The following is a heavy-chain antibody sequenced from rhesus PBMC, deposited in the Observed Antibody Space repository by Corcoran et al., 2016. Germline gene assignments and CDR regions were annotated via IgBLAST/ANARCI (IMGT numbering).Heavy chain of an antibody. Sequence: QVQLQESGPGLVKPSETLSLTCAVSGYSISSNYWNWIRQPPGKGLEWIGSIYGSGGSNSLTPPLKSRVTLSVATSKTQCSLKLGSVTAADTAVYYCAREDIWTGYYNHGFDYWGQGVLVTVSS. D-gene: IGHD3-3*01. CDR2: IYGSGGSN. V-gene: IGHV4S14*01. CDR3: AREDIWTGYYNHGFDY. CDR1: GYSISSNY. J-gene: IGHJ4*01.